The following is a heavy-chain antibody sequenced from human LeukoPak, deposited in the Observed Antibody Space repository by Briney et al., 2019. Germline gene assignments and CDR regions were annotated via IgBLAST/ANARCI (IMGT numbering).Heavy chain of an antibody. D-gene: IGHD3-22*01. CDR3: ARGRLYDSSGYLEYFDY. CDR2: INHSGST. J-gene: IGHJ4*02. Sequence: PSETLSLTCAVYGGSFSGYYWSWIRQPPGKGLEWIGEINHSGSTNYNPSLKSRVTISVDTSKNQFSLKPSSVTAADTAVYYCARGRLYDSSGYLEYFDYWGQGTLVTVSS. CDR1: GGSFSGYY. V-gene: IGHV4-34*01.